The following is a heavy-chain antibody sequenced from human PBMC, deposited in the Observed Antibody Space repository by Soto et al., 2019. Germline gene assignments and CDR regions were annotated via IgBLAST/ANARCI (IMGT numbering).Heavy chain of an antibody. CDR2: MNPNSGNT. CDR1: GYTFTSYD. Sequence: QVQLVQSGAEVKKPGASVKVSCKASGYTFTSYDINWVQQATGQGLEWMGWMNPNSGNTVYAQKSQGRVTMTGNTSISTDYMELTSLRSEDTTVYYCASGGVDWCEPCSHGTLV. V-gene: IGHV1-8*01. J-gene: IGHJ5*02. D-gene: IGHD2-15*01. CDR3: ASGGVDWCEP.